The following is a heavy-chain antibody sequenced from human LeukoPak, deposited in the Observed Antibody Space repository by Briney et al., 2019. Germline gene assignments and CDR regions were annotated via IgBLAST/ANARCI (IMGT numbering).Heavy chain of an antibody. D-gene: IGHD4-17*01. CDR2: ISGSGDRT. V-gene: IGHV3-23*01. CDR3: ALGGYIDYVRPFDY. J-gene: IGHJ4*02. Sequence: PGGSLRLSCAASGFTFSSSAMSWVRQAPGKGLEWVSTISGSGDRTYYADSVKGRFTISRDNSKNTLYLQMNSLRAEDTAVFYCALGGYIDYVRPFDYWGQGTLVTVSS. CDR1: GFTFSSSA.